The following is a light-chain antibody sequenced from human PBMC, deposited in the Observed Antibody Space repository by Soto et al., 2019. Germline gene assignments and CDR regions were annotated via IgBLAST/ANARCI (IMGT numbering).Light chain of an antibody. CDR3: AAWDDSLNGYV. V-gene: IGLV1-44*01. Sequence: QLVLTQPPSASGTPGQRVTISCSGSSSNIGSNTVNWYHQLPGTAPKLLIYSNNQRPSGVPDRFSGYKSGTSASLAISGLQSEDEADYYCAAWDDSLNGYVFGTGTKVTVL. CDR1: SSNIGSNT. CDR2: SNN. J-gene: IGLJ1*01.